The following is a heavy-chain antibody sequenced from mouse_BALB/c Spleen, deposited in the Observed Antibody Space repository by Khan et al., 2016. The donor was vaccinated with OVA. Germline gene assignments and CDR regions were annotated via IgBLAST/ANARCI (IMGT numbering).Heavy chain of an antibody. CDR3: ARPPYYSYTLDY. V-gene: IGHV9-3-1*01. CDR2: INTYTGEP. CDR1: GYSFTNYG. Sequence: QVRLQQSGPELKKPGETVKISCKASGYSFTNYGINWVKQSPGKALKWMGWINTYTGEPTYADDFKGRFAFSLETSANTAYLQINIIKNEDTATYFCARPPYYSYTLDYWGQGTSVTVSA. D-gene: IGHD2-10*01. J-gene: IGHJ4*01.